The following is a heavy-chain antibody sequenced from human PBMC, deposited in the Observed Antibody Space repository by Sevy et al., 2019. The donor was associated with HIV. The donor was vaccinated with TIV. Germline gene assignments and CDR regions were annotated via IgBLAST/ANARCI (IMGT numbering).Heavy chain of an antibody. CDR3: ASPGGKGFDP. V-gene: IGHV3-7*03. D-gene: IGHD3-16*01. J-gene: IGHJ5*02. CDR1: GFTFSSYW. CDR2: IKQDGSEK. Sequence: GGSLRLSCAASGFTFSSYWMSWVRQAPGKGLEWVANIKQDGSEKYYVDSVKGRFTISRDNAKNSLYLQMNSLRAEETAVDYCASPGGKGFDPWGQGTLVTVSS.